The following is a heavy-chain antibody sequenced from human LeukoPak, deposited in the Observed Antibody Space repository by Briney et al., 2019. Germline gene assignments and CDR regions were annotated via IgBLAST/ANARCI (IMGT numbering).Heavy chain of an antibody. CDR3: ASSRPYDILTGYPYYFDY. D-gene: IGHD3-9*01. V-gene: IGHV4-34*01. CDR1: GGSFSGYY. CDR2: IYHSGST. J-gene: IGHJ4*02. Sequence: SETLSLTCAVYGGSFSGYYWSWIRQPPGKGLEWIGSIYHSGSTYYNPSLKSRVTISVDTSKNQFSLKLSSVTAADTAVYYCASSRPYDILTGYPYYFDYWGQGTLVTVFS.